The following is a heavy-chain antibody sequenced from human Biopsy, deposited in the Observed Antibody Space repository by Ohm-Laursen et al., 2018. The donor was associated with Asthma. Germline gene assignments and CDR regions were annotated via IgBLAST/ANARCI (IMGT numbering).Heavy chain of an antibody. CDR2: ISFDGTNK. V-gene: IGHV3-30*03. J-gene: IGHJ6*02. D-gene: IGHD2-15*01. CDR3: ARVDGVVEPATRMGGMDV. CDR1: GSSFSSYG. Sequence: RSLRLTCTASGSSFSSYGMHWVRQTPGKGLEWVAVISFDGTNKYYADSVKGRFTISRDNSKNTLDLQMNSLSAEDSAVYYCARVDGVVEPATRMGGMDVWGQGTTVTVSS.